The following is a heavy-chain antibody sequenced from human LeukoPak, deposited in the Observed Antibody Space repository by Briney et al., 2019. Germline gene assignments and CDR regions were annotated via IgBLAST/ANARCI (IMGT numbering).Heavy chain of an antibody. J-gene: IGHJ4*02. Sequence: SQTLSLTCTVSGDSISTSGYYWTWIRQPPGKGLEWIGYIDHSGSTYHNPSLKSRVTISVDTSKNQFSLKLSSVTAADTAVYYCARDPGAADRKYFDYWGQGTLVTVSS. V-gene: IGHV4-30-2*01. CDR2: IDHSGST. CDR1: GDSISTSGYY. CDR3: ARDPGAADRKYFDY. D-gene: IGHD1-14*01.